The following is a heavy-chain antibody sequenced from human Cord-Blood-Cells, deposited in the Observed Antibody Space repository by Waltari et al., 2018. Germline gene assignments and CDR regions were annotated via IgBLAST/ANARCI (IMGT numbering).Heavy chain of an antibody. CDR3: ARGEGDILTGYYYYGMDV. CDR1: GDSVSSTSAA. CDR2: TYYRSKEYN. J-gene: IGHJ6*02. Sequence: QVQLQQSGPGLVKPSQTLSLTCAISGDSVSSTSAAWNWIRQSPSRGLEWLGRTYYRSKEYNDYAVSVKSRITINPDTSKNQFSLQLNAVTPEDTAVYYCARGEGDILTGYYYYGMDVWGQGTTVTVSS. D-gene: IGHD3-9*01. V-gene: IGHV6-1*01.